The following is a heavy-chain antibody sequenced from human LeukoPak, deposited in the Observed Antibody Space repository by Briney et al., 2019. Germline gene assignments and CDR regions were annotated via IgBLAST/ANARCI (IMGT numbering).Heavy chain of an antibody. CDR2: ISGRGGST. J-gene: IGHJ4*02. V-gene: IGHV3-23*01. D-gene: IGHD1-7*01. CDR3: AKDSRITGTTLVDY. Sequence: GGSLRLSCAASGFTFSSYAMSWVRQAPGKGLEWVSGISGRGGSTFYADSVKGRFTISRDNSNNTLYLQMNSLRAEDTAVYYCAKDSRITGTTLVDYWGQGSLVTVSS. CDR1: GFTFSSYA.